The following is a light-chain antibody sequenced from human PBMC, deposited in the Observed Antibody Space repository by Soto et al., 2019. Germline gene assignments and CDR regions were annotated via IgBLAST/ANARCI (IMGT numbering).Light chain of an antibody. Sequence: EIVLTQPPGTLSLSPGERATLSCRASQSVSSSYLAWYQQKPGQALRLLIYGASSRATGIPDRFSGSGSGTDFTLTISRLEPEDFAVYYCQQYGSSGYTFGQGTKLEIK. CDR1: QSVSSSY. J-gene: IGKJ2*01. CDR3: QQYGSSGYT. CDR2: GAS. V-gene: IGKV3-20*01.